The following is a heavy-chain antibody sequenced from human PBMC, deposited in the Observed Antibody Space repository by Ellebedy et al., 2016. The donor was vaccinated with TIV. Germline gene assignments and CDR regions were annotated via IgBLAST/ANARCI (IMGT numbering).Heavy chain of an antibody. CDR2: IYYSGST. CDR3: ARDEGVFGMDV. J-gene: IGHJ6*02. Sequence: NWVRQHPGKGLEWMGNIYYSGSTNYNPSLKSRLTILVDTSQNQFSLKLNSMTAADTAVYYCARDEGVFGMDVWGQGTTVIVSS. D-gene: IGHD3-16*01. V-gene: IGHV4-31*02.